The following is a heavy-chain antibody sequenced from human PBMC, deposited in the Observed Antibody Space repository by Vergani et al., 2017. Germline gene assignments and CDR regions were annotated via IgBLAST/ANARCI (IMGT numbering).Heavy chain of an antibody. CDR3: ARARSRSYYYYYGMDV. CDR2: INWNGGST. V-gene: IGHV3-20*04. CDR1: GFTFDDYG. D-gene: IGHD3-16*01. J-gene: IGHJ6*02. Sequence: EVQLVESGGGVVRPGGSLRLSCAASGFTFDDYGMSWVRPAPGKGLEWVSGINWNGGSTGYADSVKGRFTISRDNAKNSLYLQMNSLRAEDTALYYCARARSRSYYYYYGMDVWGQGTTVTVSS.